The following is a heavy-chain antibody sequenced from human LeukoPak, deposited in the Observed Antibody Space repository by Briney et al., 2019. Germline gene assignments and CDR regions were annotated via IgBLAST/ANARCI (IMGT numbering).Heavy chain of an antibody. Sequence: PGGSLRLSCAASGFTFSSYAMHWVRQAPGKGLEWVAVISYDGSNKYYADSVKGRLTISRDNSKNTLYLQMNSLRAEDTAVYYCARDRRYSSSWYNVLYYYYGMDVWGQGTTVTVSS. D-gene: IGHD6-13*01. CDR2: ISYDGSNK. CDR1: GFTFSSYA. V-gene: IGHV3-30-3*01. CDR3: ARDRRYSSSWYNVLYYYYGMDV. J-gene: IGHJ6*02.